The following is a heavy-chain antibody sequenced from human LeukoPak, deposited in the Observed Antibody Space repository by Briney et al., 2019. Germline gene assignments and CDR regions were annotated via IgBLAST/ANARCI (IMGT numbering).Heavy chain of an antibody. V-gene: IGHV3-74*01. CDR1: GFTFSNYW. Sequence: GGSLRLSCAASGFTFSNYWIYWVRQAPGEGLVWVSRINSDGGTTTYADSVKGQFTISRDNAKNTLYLQMNSLRSEDTAVYYCARAFYYDSSGYSYYFDYWGQGTLVTVSS. CDR2: INSDGGTT. CDR3: ARAFYYDSSGYSYYFDY. D-gene: IGHD3-22*01. J-gene: IGHJ4*02.